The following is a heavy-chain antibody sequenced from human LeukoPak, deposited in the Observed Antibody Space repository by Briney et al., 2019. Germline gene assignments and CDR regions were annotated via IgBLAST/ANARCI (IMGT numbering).Heavy chain of an antibody. CDR2: XXXNGGST. CDR3: VRGALFLWFGEGWYGMDV. D-gene: IGHD3-10*01. CDR1: GFTXXXXX. J-gene: IGHJ6*02. V-gene: IGHV3-64D*06. Sequence: GGSPXXXCSASGFTXXXXXXXWVRQAPGXXLXXXXXXXXNGGSTYYXDSVKGSFPISRDTSKNTLYLQMSSLRLEDTAVYYCVRGALFLWFGEGWYGMDVWGQGTTVAVSS.